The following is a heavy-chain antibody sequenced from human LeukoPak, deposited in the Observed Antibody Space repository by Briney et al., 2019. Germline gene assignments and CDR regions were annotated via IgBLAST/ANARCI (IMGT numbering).Heavy chain of an antibody. Sequence: ASVKVSCTASGYTFTGYYMHWVRQAPGQGLEWIGWINPNSGGTNYAQKFQGRVTMTRDTSISTAYMELSRLRSDDTAVYYCARVWFEKGGPFDIWAQGTMVTVSS. CDR1: GYTFTGYY. V-gene: IGHV1-2*02. D-gene: IGHD3-10*01. CDR3: ARVWFEKGGPFDI. CDR2: INPNSGGT. J-gene: IGHJ3*02.